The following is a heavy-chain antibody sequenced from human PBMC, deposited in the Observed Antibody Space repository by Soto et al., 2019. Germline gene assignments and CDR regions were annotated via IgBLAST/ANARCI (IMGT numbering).Heavy chain of an antibody. CDR2: IWYDGSNK. CDR3: ARDNWNPKSFDY. CDR1: GFTFSSYS. J-gene: IGHJ4*02. Sequence: GGSLRLSCAASGFTFSSYSMHWVRQAPGKGLEWVAVIWYDGSNKYYADSVKGRFTISRDNSKNTLYLQMNSLRAEDTAVYYCARDNWNPKSFDYWGQGTLVTVSS. D-gene: IGHD1-20*01. V-gene: IGHV3-33*01.